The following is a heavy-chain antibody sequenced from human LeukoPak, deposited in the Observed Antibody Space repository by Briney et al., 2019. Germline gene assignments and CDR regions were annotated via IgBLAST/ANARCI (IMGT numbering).Heavy chain of an antibody. CDR3: AKAGSRGSYYRDAFDI. CDR1: GFTFSSFG. J-gene: IGHJ3*02. D-gene: IGHD1-26*01. V-gene: IGHV3-30*18. CDR2: ISYDGSNK. Sequence: GGSLRLSCAASGFTFSSFGMHWVRQAPGKGLEWVAVISYDGSNKYYADSVKGRFTISRDNSKNTLYLQMNSLRAEDTAVYYCAKAGSRGSYYRDAFDIWGQGTMVTVSS.